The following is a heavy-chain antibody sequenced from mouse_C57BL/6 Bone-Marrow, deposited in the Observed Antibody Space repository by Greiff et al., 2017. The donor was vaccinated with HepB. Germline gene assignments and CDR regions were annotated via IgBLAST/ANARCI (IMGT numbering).Heavy chain of an antibody. J-gene: IGHJ1*03. D-gene: IGHD2-5*01. V-gene: IGHV1-81*01. CDR3: ARNYSNYDWYFDV. CDR2: IYPRSGNT. Sequence: QVQLQQSGAELARPGASVKLSCKASGYTFTSYGISWVKQRTGQGLEWIGEIYPRSGNTYYNEKFKGKATLTADKSSSTAYMELRSLTSEDSAVYFCARNYSNYDWYFDVWGTGTTVTVSS. CDR1: GYTFTSYG.